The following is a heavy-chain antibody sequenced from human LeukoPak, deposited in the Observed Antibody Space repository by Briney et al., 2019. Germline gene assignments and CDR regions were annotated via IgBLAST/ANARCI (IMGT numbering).Heavy chain of an antibody. Sequence: GGSLRLSCAASGFTLSSYAMSWVRQAPGKGLEWVSSISSSSSYIYYADSVKGRFTISRDNAKNSLYLQMNSLRAEDTAVYYCASVLTLMVRGVIRDYWGQGTLVTVSS. V-gene: IGHV3-21*01. J-gene: IGHJ4*02. CDR3: ASVLTLMVRGVIRDY. CDR2: ISSSSSYI. D-gene: IGHD3-10*01. CDR1: GFTLSSYA.